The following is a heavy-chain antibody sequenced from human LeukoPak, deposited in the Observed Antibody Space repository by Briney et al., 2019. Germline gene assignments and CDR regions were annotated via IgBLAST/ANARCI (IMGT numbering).Heavy chain of an antibody. J-gene: IGHJ6*03. V-gene: IGHV1-2*02. Sequence: GASVKVSCKTSGYTFTGFYIHWVRQAPGQGLDWMGWINPHSGDTNYAPKFQGRVTITTDTSISTAYMELSSLRSEDTAVYYCAREAVVGTKPRDYYYYYMDVWGKGTTVTVSS. CDR1: GYTFTGFY. D-gene: IGHD2-15*01. CDR2: INPHSGDT. CDR3: AREAVVGTKPRDYYYYYMDV.